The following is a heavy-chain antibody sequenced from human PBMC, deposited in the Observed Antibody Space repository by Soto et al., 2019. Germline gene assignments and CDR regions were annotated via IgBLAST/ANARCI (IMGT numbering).Heavy chain of an antibody. V-gene: IGHV3-23*01. Sequence: EVQLLESGGRLVQPRGSLRLSCAASGFTFSSYAMNWVRQAPGKGLEWVSSIGDSSGSIYYADSVKGRFTISRDNSKNTLSLQMNSQRAEDTAVYYCAKRGYCSGGKCYRDRYNWFDPWGQGTLVTVSA. CDR1: GFTFSSYA. J-gene: IGHJ5*02. CDR2: IGDSSGSI. D-gene: IGHD2-15*01. CDR3: AKRGYCSGGKCYRDRYNWFDP.